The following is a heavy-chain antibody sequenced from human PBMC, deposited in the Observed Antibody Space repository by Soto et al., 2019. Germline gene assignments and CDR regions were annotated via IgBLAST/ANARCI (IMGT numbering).Heavy chain of an antibody. CDR1: GFTFSSYA. V-gene: IGHV3-30-3*01. CDR2: ISYDGSNK. J-gene: IGHJ6*02. D-gene: IGHD2-15*01. Sequence: GGSLRLSCAASGFTFSSYAMHWVRQAPGKGLEWVAVISYDGSNKYYADSVKGRFTISRDNSKNTLYLQMNSLRAEDTAVYYCARGDIVVVVAATPGLGMDVWGQGTTVTVSS. CDR3: ARGDIVVVVAATPGLGMDV.